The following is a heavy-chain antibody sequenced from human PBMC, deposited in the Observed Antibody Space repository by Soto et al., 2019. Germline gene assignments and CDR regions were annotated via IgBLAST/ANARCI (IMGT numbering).Heavy chain of an antibody. D-gene: IGHD3-10*01. Sequence: GGSLRLSCAASGFTFSSYGMHWVRQAPGKGLEWVAVIWYDGSNKYYADSVKGRFTISRDNSKNTLYLQMNSLRAEDTAVYYCARGLHYYGSGSYRPQGYYFDYWGQGTLVTVSS. CDR3: ARGLHYYGSGSYRPQGYYFDY. CDR2: IWYDGSNK. CDR1: GFTFSSYG. V-gene: IGHV3-33*01. J-gene: IGHJ4*02.